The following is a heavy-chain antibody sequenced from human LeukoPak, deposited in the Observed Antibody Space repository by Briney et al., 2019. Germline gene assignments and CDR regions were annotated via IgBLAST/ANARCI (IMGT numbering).Heavy chain of an antibody. Sequence: GGSLRLSCAASGFTFSSYSMNWVRQATGKGLEWVSAIGTAGDTYYPGSVKGRFTISRENAKNSLYLQMNSLRAGDTAVYYCARFRLSGGFDYWGQGTLVTVSS. J-gene: IGHJ4*02. CDR3: ARFRLSGGFDY. V-gene: IGHV3-13*01. CDR1: GFTFSSYS. D-gene: IGHD3-16*01. CDR2: IGTAGDT.